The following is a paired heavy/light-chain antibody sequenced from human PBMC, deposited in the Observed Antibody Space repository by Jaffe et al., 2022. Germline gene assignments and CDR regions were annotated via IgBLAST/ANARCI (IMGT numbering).Light chain of an antibody. CDR3: CSFSTSGTRV. CDR2: DVI. Sequence: QSALTQPASVSGSPGQSITISCTGTITDIGAYRYVSWYQQHPGKAPKLIIYDVINRPSGVSYRFSASKSGNTASLTISGLLAEDEADYYCCSFSTSGTRVFGGGTKLTVL. CDR1: ITDIGAYRY. J-gene: IGLJ3*02. V-gene: IGLV2-14*03.
Heavy chain of an antibody. CDR2: IFHNGST. CDR3: TREYYYTSGTYYSRTDS. D-gene: IGHD3-10*01. CDR1: SFSINSPYY. V-gene: IGHV4-38-2*02. Sequence: QVQLQESGPGLVKPSETLSLTCIVSSFSINSPYYWGWIRQPPGKGLEWIGTIFHNGSTSYNPSLKSRVTISIDTSNNQFSLKLNSLTAADTAIYYCTREYYYTSGTYYSRTDSWGQGALVTVSS. J-gene: IGHJ4*02.